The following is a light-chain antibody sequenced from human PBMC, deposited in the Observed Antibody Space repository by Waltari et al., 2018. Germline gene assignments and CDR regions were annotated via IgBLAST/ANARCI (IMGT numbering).Light chain of an antibody. J-gene: IGKJ1*01. Sequence: ELVLTQSPGTLSLSPGERATLSCRASQPIAGRYLAWFQQRTGQAPRPLIYGAYHRATDIPDRCSGSGSGTDFTLTISRLEPEDFAVFYCQHYGTSSWTFGQGTNVEIK. CDR2: GAY. V-gene: IGKV3-20*01. CDR3: QHYGTSSWT. CDR1: QPIAGRY.